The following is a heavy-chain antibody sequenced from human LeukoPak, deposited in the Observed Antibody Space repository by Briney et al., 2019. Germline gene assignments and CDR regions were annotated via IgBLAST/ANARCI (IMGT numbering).Heavy chain of an antibody. CDR2: ITASGGYT. Sequence: PGGSLRLSCTASGLTLSLYAMNWVRQAPGKGLEWVSAITASGGYTYYADSVKGRFTISRDNSKNTLYLQMNSLRAEDTAVYYCARDLSSYGSNWGQGTLVTVSS. J-gene: IGHJ4*02. D-gene: IGHD5-18*01. CDR1: GLTLSLYA. CDR3: ARDLSSYGSN. V-gene: IGHV3-23*01.